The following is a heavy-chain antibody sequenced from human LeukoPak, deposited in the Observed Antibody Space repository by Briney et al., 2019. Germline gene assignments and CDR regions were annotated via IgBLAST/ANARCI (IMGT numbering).Heavy chain of an antibody. V-gene: IGHV4-59*08. CDR1: GGICSYY. CDR3: ARYRSYYYGMDV. Sequence: PSETLSLTCTVSGGICSYYWTWIRQAPGKGLEWIGYIYYSGSTNYNPSLKSRVTISVDASKNHFSLELSSVTAADTAVYYCARYRSYYYGMDVWGQGTTVTVS. D-gene: IGHD3-16*02. CDR2: IYYSGST. J-gene: IGHJ6*02.